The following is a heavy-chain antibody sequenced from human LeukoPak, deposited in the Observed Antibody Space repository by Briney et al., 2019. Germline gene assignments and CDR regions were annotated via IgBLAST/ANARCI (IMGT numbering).Heavy chain of an antibody. CDR1: GYTLTSYY. V-gene: IGHV1-46*01. CDR3: ADGTTGTTGAFDI. J-gene: IGHJ3*02. CDR2: INPSGGST. D-gene: IGHD1-1*01. Sequence: GASVKVSCKASGYTLTSYYMHWVRQAPGQGLEWMGIINPSGGSTSYAQKFQGRVTMTRDTSTSTVYMELSSLRPEDTAVYYCADGTTGTTGAFDIWGQGTMVTVSS.